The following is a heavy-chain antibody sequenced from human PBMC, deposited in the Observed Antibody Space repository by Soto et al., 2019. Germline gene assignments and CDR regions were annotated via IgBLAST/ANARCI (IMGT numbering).Heavy chain of an antibody. Sequence: SVKVSCKASGFTFGRSALQWVRQARGQRLEWIGWIVIDSGNTKYAQKFQERVTISRDMSTSTAYMELSSLRSEDTAVYYCAKDLPTYLRSGDSRGGFDYWGQGTLVTVSS. CDR1: GFTFGRSA. J-gene: IGHJ4*02. CDR3: AKDLPTYLRSGDSRGGFDY. CDR2: IVIDSGNT. V-gene: IGHV1-58*01. D-gene: IGHD2-21*02.